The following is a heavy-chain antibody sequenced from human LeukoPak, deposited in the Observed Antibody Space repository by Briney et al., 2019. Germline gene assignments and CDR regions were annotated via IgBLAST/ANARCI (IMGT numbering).Heavy chain of an antibody. CDR2: ISGSGGST. D-gene: IGHD1-26*01. J-gene: IGHJ3*02. CDR1: GFTFSSYV. CDR3: TRDIGASGI. Sequence: PGGSLRLSCAASGFTFSSYVMSWVRQAPGKGLEWVSTISGSGGSTYYADSVKGRFTSSRDNAKNSLYLQMNSLRAEDTAVYYCTRDIGASGIWGQGTMVTVSS. V-gene: IGHV3-23*01.